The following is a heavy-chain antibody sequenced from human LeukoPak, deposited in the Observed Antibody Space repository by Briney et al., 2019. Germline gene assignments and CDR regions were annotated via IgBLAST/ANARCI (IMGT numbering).Heavy chain of an antibody. CDR1: GGSISSYY. CDR2: IYYSGST. D-gene: IGHD3-10*01. J-gene: IGHJ5*02. V-gene: IGHV4-59*08. Sequence: SETLSLTCTVSGGSISSYYWSWIRQPPGKGLEWIGYIYYSGSTNYNPSLKSRVTISVDTSKNQFSLKLSSVTAADTAVYYCARHTYYYGSGSYPYWFDPWGQGTLVTVSS. CDR3: ARHTYYYGSGSYPYWFDP.